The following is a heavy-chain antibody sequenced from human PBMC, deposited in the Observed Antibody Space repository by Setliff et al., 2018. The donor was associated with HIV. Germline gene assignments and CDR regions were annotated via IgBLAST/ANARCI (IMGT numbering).Heavy chain of an antibody. D-gene: IGHD3-3*01. CDR3: ARVPSPFVQEGYFDD. Sequence: ASVKVSCRVSGGTFSDYAVTWVRQAPGQGLEWMGGVIPVFGTGNYAQKFQGRVTITTDESTRTAYMELRSLRSEDTAVYYCARVPSPFVQEGYFDDWGQGTLVTVSS. J-gene: IGHJ4*01. CDR1: GGTFSDYA. V-gene: IGHV1-69*05. CDR2: VIPVFGTG.